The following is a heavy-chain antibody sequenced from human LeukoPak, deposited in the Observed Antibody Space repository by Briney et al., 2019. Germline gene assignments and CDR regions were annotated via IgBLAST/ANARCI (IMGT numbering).Heavy chain of an antibody. J-gene: IGHJ6*02. CDR2: ISWNSGSI. CDR3: AKDISGNYYYGMDV. Sequence: PGGSLRLSCAASGFTFDDYAMHWVRQAPGKGLEWVSGISWNSGSIGYADSVTGRFTISRDNAKNSLYLQMNSLRAEDTALYYCAKDISGNYYYGMDVWGQGTTVTVSS. V-gene: IGHV3-9*01. CDR1: GFTFDDYA. D-gene: IGHD3-3*02.